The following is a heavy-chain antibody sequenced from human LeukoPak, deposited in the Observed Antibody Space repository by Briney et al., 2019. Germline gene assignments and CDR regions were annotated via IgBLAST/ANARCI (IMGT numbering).Heavy chain of an antibody. Sequence: GGSLRLSCAASGFTSTTYPMHWVRQAPGKGLEWLALISYDGSNKLYAPSVKGRFTISRDNSKNTVFLQMNSLRPADAAVYFCARDEDLYGGGFDLWGQGSLVIVSS. V-gene: IGHV3-30*04. CDR3: ARDEDLYGGGFDL. CDR2: ISYDGSNK. D-gene: IGHD3-16*01. J-gene: IGHJ4*02. CDR1: GFTSTTYP.